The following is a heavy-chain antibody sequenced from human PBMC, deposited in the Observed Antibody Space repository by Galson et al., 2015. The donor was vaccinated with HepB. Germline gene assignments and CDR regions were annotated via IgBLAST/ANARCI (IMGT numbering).Heavy chain of an antibody. CDR1: GFTFSSYS. CDR2: ISTSSSTI. J-gene: IGHJ4*02. V-gene: IGHV3-48*04. CDR3: ARGNTIFALYYFGY. Sequence: SLRLSCAASGFTFSSYSMNWVRQAPGKGLEWVSYISTSSSTIYYADSVKGRFTISRDNAKNSLYLQMNSLRAEDTAVYYCARGNTIFALYYFGYWGQGTLVTVSS. D-gene: IGHD3-3*01.